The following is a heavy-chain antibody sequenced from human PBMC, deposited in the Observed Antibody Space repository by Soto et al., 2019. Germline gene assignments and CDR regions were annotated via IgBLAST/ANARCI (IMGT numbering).Heavy chain of an antibody. CDR3: ARHHVRGRTIAGAAEF. D-gene: IGHD1-26*01. CDR1: GGSLSGYY. CDR2: FNHSGDN. J-gene: IGHJ4*02. V-gene: IGHV4-34*01. Sequence: QVQLQQWGAGLLKPSETLSLTCAVYGGSLSGYYWSWIRQPPGKALEWIGEFNHSGDNNYNPSPKSRVTISVDTSKNQLSLNLSSVTAADSAMYYCARHHVRGRTIAGAAEFWGQGTLVTVSS.